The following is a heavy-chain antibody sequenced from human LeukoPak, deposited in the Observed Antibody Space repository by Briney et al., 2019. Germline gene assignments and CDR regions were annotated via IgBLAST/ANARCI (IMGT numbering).Heavy chain of an antibody. Sequence: PSETLSLTCTVSGGSISSYYWSWIRQPPGKGLEWIGYIYYSGSTNYNPSLKSRVTISVDTSKNQFSLKLSSVTAADTAVYYCARNPIVAHHAFDIWGQGTMVTVSS. D-gene: IGHD3-22*01. J-gene: IGHJ3*02. CDR1: GGSISSYY. V-gene: IGHV4-59*12. CDR2: IYYSGST. CDR3: ARNPIVAHHAFDI.